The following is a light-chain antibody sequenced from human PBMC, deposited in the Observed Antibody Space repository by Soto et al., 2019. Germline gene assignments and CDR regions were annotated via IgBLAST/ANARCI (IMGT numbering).Light chain of an antibody. CDR3: QQSYSLPLT. CDR2: AAS. CDR1: QSIRST. V-gene: IGKV1-39*01. Sequence: DIQMTQSPSSLSASVGVRVTITCRASQSIRSTLNWYQQKPGKAPKLLIYAASTLQSGVPSRFSGSGSGTDFSLTINSLQPEDFATYYCQQSYSLPLTFGGGTKVEIK. J-gene: IGKJ4*01.